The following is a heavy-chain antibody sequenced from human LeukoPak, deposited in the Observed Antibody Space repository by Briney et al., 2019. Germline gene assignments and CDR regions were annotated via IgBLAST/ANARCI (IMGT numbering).Heavy chain of an antibody. CDR3: ASKWYCGGDCYYQIDY. CDR1: GFTFSSYV. D-gene: IGHD2-21*02. Sequence: AGGSLRLSCAASGFTFSSYVMHWVRQAPGKGLEWVALISYDGSNKYYADSVKGRFTISRDNSMNTLYLQMNSLRTEDTAVYYCASKWYCGGDCYYQIDYWGQGTLVTVSS. J-gene: IGHJ4*02. CDR2: ISYDGSNK. V-gene: IGHV3-30*03.